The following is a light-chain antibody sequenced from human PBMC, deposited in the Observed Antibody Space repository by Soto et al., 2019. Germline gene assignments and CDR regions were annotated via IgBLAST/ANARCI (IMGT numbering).Light chain of an antibody. V-gene: IGKV1-39*01. CDR2: AAS. CDR3: QQCYSIPPT. J-gene: IGKJ1*01. CDR1: QGISTL. Sequence: DIPQTQAPSSLDAVVVDIVTLTFRASQGISTLLAWYQQKPGKAPKLLIFAASSLQSGVPSRFSGSRSGPDFTLTISSLQPEDFATYYCQQCYSIPPTFGQGTKVDIK.